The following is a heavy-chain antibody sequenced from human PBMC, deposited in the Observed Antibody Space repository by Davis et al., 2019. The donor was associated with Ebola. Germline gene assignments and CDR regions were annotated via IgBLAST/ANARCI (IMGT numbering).Heavy chain of an antibody. Sequence: AASVKVSCKASGGTFSSYAISWVRQAPGQGLEWMGGIIPIFGTANYAQKFQGRVTITADESTSTAYMELSSLRSDDTAVYYCARPYGSGTYNHWGQGTLVTVSS. CDR1: GGTFSSYA. J-gene: IGHJ4*02. D-gene: IGHD3-10*01. CDR3: ARPYGSGTYNH. CDR2: IIPIFGTA. V-gene: IGHV1-69*13.